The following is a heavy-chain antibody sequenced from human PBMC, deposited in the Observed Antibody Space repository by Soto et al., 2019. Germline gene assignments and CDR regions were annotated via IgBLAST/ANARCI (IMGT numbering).Heavy chain of an antibody. J-gene: IGHJ4*02. D-gene: IGHD2-21*02. CDR1: GDTFTDYY. V-gene: IGHV1-46*01. CDR2: VNPSGGHT. CDR3: ERGGHVVVVTAALDY. Sequence: QVQLMQSGAEVKKPGASVKVSCKASGDTFTDYYIHWVRQAPGQGLEWMGTVNPSGGHTTYAQHFLGRVTMTRDTSTSTLYMELTSLTSADTAIYYCERGGHVVVVTAALDYWGQGTLVTVSS.